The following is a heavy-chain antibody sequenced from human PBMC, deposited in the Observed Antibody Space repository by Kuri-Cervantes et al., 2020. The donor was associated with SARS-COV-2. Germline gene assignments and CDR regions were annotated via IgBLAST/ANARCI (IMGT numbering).Heavy chain of an antibody. CDR1: GFTFTSYW. CDR3: AREDVVPATLRGYYYNNGMDV. V-gene: IGHV3-7*04. J-gene: IGHJ6*02. D-gene: IGHD2-15*01. CDR2: IKPDGSDK. Sequence: LSLTCAASGFTFTSYWMSWVRQAPGEGLEWVANIKPDGSDKYYVDSVKGRFTISRDNTKNSLYLQMNSLRPEDTAVYYCAREDVVPATLRGYYYNNGMDVWGQGTTVTVSS.